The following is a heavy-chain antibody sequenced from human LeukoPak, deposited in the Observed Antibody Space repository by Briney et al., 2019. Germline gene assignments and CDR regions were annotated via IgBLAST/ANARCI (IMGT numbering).Heavy chain of an antibody. Sequence: SETLSLTCTVSGGSINSYYWSWIRQPPGKGLEWIGYIYYSGTTNYNPSLKSLVTISIDTSKNQFSLNLSSVTAADTAVYYCARHPSAAAKLLFDYWGQGTLVTVSS. D-gene: IGHD6-13*01. CDR3: ARHPSAAAKLLFDY. CDR1: GGSINSYY. V-gene: IGHV4-59*08. CDR2: IYYSGTT. J-gene: IGHJ4*02.